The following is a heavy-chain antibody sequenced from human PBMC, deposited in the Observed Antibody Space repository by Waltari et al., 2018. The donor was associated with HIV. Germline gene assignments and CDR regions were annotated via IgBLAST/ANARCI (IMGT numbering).Heavy chain of an antibody. D-gene: IGHD6-19*01. CDR3: AAEGYSSGWTFDY. V-gene: IGHV1-58*01. CDR1: GFTFTSPA. CDR2: IVVGSGNT. J-gene: IGHJ4*02. Sequence: QMQLVQSGPEVKKPGTSVKVSCKASGFTFTSPAVQWVRQARGQRLEWIGWIVVGSGNTNYAQKFQERVTITRDMSTSTAYMELSSLRSEDTAVYYCAAEGYSSGWTFDYWGQGTLVTVSS.